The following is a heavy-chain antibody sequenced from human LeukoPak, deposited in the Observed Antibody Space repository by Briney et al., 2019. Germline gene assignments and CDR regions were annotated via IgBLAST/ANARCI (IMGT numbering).Heavy chain of an antibody. CDR3: ARQHDSYYYYYIDV. Sequence: SETLSLTCAVSGYSISNGSYWVWIRQPPGRGLEWIGSLYHSDSAYYNTSLRSRVSMSVDTSKNQFSLTLSFVTAADTAVYYCARQHDSYYYYYIDVWGSGTTVTVSS. J-gene: IGHJ6*03. CDR1: GYSISNGSY. CDR2: LYHSDSA. V-gene: IGHV4-38-2*01.